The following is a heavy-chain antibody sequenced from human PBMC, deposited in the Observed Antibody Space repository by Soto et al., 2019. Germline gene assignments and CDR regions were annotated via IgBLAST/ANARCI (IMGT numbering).Heavy chain of an antibody. CDR3: ARDSITIIVVSAEYFQH. D-gene: IGHD3-22*01. J-gene: IGHJ1*01. CDR1: GFTFSSYS. Sequence: GGSLRLSCAASGFTFSSYSMNWVRQAPGKGLEWVSSISSSSSYIYYADSVKGRFTISRDNAKNSLYLQMNSLRAEDTAVYYCARDSITIIVVSAEYFQHWGQGTLVTVSS. CDR2: ISSSSSYI. V-gene: IGHV3-21*01.